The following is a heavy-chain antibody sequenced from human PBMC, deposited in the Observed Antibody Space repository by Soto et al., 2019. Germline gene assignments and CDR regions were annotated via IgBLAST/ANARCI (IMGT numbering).Heavy chain of an antibody. CDR3: AKEGQCSYGRTKFDY. D-gene: IGHD5-18*01. CDR1: GFTFSSYA. Sequence: PGGSLRLSCAASGFTFSSYAMSWVRQAPGKGLERVSAISGSGGSTYYADSVKGRFTISRDNSKNTLYLQMNSLRAEDTAVYYCAKEGQCSYGRTKFDYWGQGTLVTVSS. J-gene: IGHJ4*02. CDR2: ISGSGGST. V-gene: IGHV3-23*01.